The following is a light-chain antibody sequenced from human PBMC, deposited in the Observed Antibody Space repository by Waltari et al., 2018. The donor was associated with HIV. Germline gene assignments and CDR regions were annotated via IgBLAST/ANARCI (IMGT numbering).Light chain of an antibody. J-gene: IGKJ4*01. V-gene: IGKV4-1*01. CDR1: QNLLYDSNNKNY. CDR3: QQYYTTPLT. CDR2: WAS. Sequence: DIVLTQSPDSLTVCLGERATINCKSTQNLLYDSNNKNYLAWYQQRPGQPPKLRIYWASTRESGVPDRFSGSGSGTDFTLTISSLQAEDVAVYYCQQYYTTPLTFGGGTKVEIK.